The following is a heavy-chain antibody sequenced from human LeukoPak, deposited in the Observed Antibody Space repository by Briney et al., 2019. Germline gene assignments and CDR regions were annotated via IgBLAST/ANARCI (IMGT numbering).Heavy chain of an antibody. CDR2: IKQDGSEK. D-gene: IGHD6-19*01. V-gene: IGHV3-7*01. CDR3: ARDRGSSGRLGRFDN. J-gene: IGHJ4*02. CDR1: GFTLSTYW. Sequence: GGSLRLPCAASGFTLSTYWMTWVRQAPGKGLEWVANIKQDGSEKYYVDSVKGRFTISRDNAKKLLYLQMNSLRVEDTAVYYCARDRGSSGRLGRFDNWGQGTLVTVSP.